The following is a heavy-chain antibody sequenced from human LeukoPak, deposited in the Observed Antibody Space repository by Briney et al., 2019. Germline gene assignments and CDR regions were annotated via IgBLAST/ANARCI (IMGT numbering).Heavy chain of an antibody. CDR2: ISGDGRST. CDR1: GFTFDDYA. V-gene: IGHV3-43*02. J-gene: IGHJ4*02. Sequence: GGSLRLSCAVSGFTFDDYAMHWVRQAPGKGLEWVSLISGDGRSTYYADSVKGRFTISRDHSKTSLYLQMNSLRTEDTAFYYCAKGGCTYASCYVNYWGQGTLVTVSS. D-gene: IGHD2-2*01. CDR3: AKGGCTYASCYVNY.